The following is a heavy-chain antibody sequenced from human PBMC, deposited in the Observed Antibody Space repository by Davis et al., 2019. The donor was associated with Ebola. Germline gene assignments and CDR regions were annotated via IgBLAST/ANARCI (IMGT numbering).Heavy chain of an antibody. D-gene: IGHD3-22*01. CDR3: ARKAYYYDSTGHYYGFPDS. CDR1: GFTFSSYW. Sequence: GESLKISCAASGFTFSSYWMSWVRQAPGKGLEWVANIKQDGSEKNFVDSVKGRFTISRDNAKNSLYLQMNSLRAEDTAVYYCARKAYYYDSTGHYYGFPDSWGQGTLVTVSS. CDR2: IKQDGSEK. V-gene: IGHV3-7*01. J-gene: IGHJ4*02.